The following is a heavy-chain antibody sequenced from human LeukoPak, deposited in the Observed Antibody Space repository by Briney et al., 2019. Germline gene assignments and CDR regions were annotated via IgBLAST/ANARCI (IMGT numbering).Heavy chain of an antibody. Sequence: ASVKVSCKVSGYTLTELSMHWVRQAPGKGLEWMGGFDPEDGETIYAQKFQGRVTMTEDTSTDTAYMELSRLRSDDTAVYYCARPKNSMVTFDYWGQGTLVTVSS. CDR3: ARPKNSMVTFDY. V-gene: IGHV1-24*01. CDR2: FDPEDGET. CDR1: GYTLTELS. D-gene: IGHD5-18*01. J-gene: IGHJ4*02.